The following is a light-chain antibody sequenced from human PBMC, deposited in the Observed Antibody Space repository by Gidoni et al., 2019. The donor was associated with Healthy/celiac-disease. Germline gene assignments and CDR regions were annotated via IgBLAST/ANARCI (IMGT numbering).Light chain of an antibody. Sequence: QSALTQPASVSGSPGQSITISCPGTSSDVGGYNYVSWYQQHPGKAPKLMIYDVSTRPSGVSNRFSGSKSGNTASLTISGLQAEDEADYYCSSYTSSITLVVFGGGTKLTVL. J-gene: IGLJ3*02. CDR2: DVS. V-gene: IGLV2-14*03. CDR1: SSDVGGYNY. CDR3: SSYTSSITLVV.